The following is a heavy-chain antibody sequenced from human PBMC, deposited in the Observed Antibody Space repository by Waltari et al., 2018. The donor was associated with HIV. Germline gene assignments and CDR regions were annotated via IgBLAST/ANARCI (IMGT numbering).Heavy chain of an antibody. J-gene: IGHJ6*02. CDR2: ISTYNGNA. CDR3: ARVNYYGSGSFYYYGMDV. CDR1: GYTFTRYG. V-gene: IGHV1-18*01. D-gene: IGHD3-10*01. Sequence: QVQLVQSGAEVKKPGASVKVSCKASGYTFTRYGISWVRQAPGQGLEWMGRISTYNGNANYATKIQGRGTMTTDTSTSTAYMGLRSLRSDDTAVYCCARVNYYGSGSFYYYGMDVWGQGTTVTVSS.